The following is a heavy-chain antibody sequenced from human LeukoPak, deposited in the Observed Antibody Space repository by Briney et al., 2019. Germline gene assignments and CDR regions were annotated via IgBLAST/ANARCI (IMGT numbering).Heavy chain of an antibody. CDR3: AKLFGYYDFWSGYYGY. D-gene: IGHD3-3*01. CDR1: GFTFSSYA. J-gene: IGHJ4*02. V-gene: IGHV3-23*01. Sequence: GGSLRLSCAASGFTFSSYAMSWVRQAPGKGLEGVSAISGSGGSTYYADSVKGRFTISRDNSKNTLYLQMNSLRAADTAVYYCAKLFGYYDFWSGYYGYWGQGTLVTVSS. CDR2: ISGSGGST.